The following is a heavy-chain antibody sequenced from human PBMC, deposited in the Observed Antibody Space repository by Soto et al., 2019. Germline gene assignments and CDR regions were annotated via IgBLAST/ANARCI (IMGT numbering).Heavy chain of an antibody. J-gene: IGHJ4*02. CDR3: ASASQYCSSTSCYAGRYFDY. V-gene: IGHV4-34*01. CDR2: INHSGST. Sequence: QVQLQQWGAGLLKPSETLSLTCAVYGGSFSGYYWSWIRQPPGKGLEWIGEINHSGSTNYNPSLKGRVTISVDTSKNQFSLKLSSVTAADTAVYYCASASQYCSSTSCYAGRYFDYWGQGTLVTVSS. CDR1: GGSFSGYY. D-gene: IGHD2-2*01.